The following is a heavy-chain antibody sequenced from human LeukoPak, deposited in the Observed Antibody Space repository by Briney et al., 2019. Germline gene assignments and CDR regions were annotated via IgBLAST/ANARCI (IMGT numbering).Heavy chain of an antibody. CDR1: GFTFSSYS. CDR3: VAHNWSGCRLADY. Sequence: GGSLRLSCAASGFTFSSYSMNWVRQAPGKGLEWVSYISSSSSTIYYADSVKGRFTISRDNSKNTLYLQMNSLRAEDTAVYYCVAHNWSGCRLADYWGQGTLVTVSS. V-gene: IGHV3-48*01. D-gene: IGHD3-3*01. J-gene: IGHJ4*02. CDR2: ISSSSSTI.